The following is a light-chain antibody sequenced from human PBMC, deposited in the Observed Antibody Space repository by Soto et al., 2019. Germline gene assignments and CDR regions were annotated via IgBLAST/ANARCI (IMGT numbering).Light chain of an antibody. CDR1: NSDVGAYNF. V-gene: IGLV2-14*01. CDR3: SSFTTYNTRV. J-gene: IGLJ1*01. Sequence: QSLLTQPASVSGSPGQSIAISCTGTNSDVGAYNFVSWYQQYPGKAPKLIIHEVSNRPSGISDRFSGSKSGNTASLTISGLQADDEADYYCSSFTTYNTRVFGTGTKVTVL. CDR2: EVS.